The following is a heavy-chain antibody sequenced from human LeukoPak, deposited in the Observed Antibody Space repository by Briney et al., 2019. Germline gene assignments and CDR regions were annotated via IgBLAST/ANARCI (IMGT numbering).Heavy chain of an antibody. J-gene: IGHJ4*02. Sequence: LSCSTFWMSWVRQAPGKGLEWVANIKEDGSDKGYVDSVKGRFTISRDRSKNTLYLQMNSLRAEDTAVYYCAKVDLVGAAIDYWGQGTLVTVSS. CDR1: LSCSTFW. D-gene: IGHD1-26*01. CDR2: IKEDGSDK. CDR3: AKVDLVGAAIDY. V-gene: IGHV3-7*03.